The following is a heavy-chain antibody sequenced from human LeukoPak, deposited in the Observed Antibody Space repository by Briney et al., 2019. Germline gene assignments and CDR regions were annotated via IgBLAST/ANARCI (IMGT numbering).Heavy chain of an antibody. Sequence: PGESLRLSCAVSGFTFGFYEMNWVRQAPGKGLEWVAYISSSGGNIYYADSVKGRFSISRDTPKNSLYLQMNSLRDEDTAVYYCARDQADSSSWPLSNWFDSWGQGTLVTVSS. CDR2: ISSSGGNI. CDR1: GFTFGFYE. V-gene: IGHV3-48*03. CDR3: ARDQADSSSWPLSNWFDS. D-gene: IGHD6-13*01. J-gene: IGHJ5*01.